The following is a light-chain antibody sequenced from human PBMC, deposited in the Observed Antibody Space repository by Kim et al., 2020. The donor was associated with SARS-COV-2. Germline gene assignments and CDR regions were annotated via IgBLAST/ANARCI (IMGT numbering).Light chain of an antibody. CDR1: ISDIGTYNF. CDR3: CTYAGSDTV. J-gene: IGLJ3*02. V-gene: IGLV2-23*02. CDR2: EVT. Sequence: QSALTQPASVSGSPGQSITISCTGSISDIGTYNFVSLYQQHPGKAPKLLIYEVTKRPSGVSDRFSASKSDNTASLTISGLRTEDEADYYCCTYAGSDTVFGGGTQLTVL.